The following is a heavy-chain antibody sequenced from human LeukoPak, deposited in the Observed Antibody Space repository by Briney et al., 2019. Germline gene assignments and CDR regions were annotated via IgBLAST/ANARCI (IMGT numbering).Heavy chain of an antibody. CDR3: ARGVAYCSGGSCYSDYAFDI. J-gene: IGHJ3*02. V-gene: IGHV1-8*01. CDR1: GYTFTSYD. CDR2: MNPNSGNT. D-gene: IGHD2-15*01. Sequence: GASVKVSCKASGYTFTSYDINWVRQATGQGLEWMGWMNPNSGNTGYAQKFQGRVTMTRNTSISTAYMELSSLRSEDTAVYYCARGVAYCSGGSCYSDYAFDIWGQGTMVTVSS.